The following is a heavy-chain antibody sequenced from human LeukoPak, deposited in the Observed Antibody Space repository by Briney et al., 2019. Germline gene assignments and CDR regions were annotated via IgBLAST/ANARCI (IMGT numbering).Heavy chain of an antibody. CDR1: GGSISSSNW. Sequence: SETLSLTCAVSGGSISSSNWWSWVRQPPGKGLEWIGEIYHSGSTNYNPSLKSRVTISVDKSKNQFSLKLSSVTAADTAVYYCARRGWIGYNSDFDYWGQGTLVTVSS. J-gene: IGHJ4*02. D-gene: IGHD5-24*01. CDR2: IYHSGST. CDR3: ARRGWIGYNSDFDY. V-gene: IGHV4-4*02.